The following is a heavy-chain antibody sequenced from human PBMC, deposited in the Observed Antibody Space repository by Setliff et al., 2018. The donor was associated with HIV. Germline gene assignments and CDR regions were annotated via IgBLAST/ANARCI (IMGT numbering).Heavy chain of an antibody. J-gene: IGHJ5*02. Sequence: PGGSLRLSCAASGFTFSNAWMSWVRQAPGKGLEWVGRIKSKTDGGTTDYAAPVKGRFTISRDDSKSTAYLQLSSLKVDDTAMYFCAASADGDCATTSCTNWFDPWGQGTLVTVSS. CDR1: GFTFSNAW. CDR2: IKSKTDGGTT. D-gene: IGHD2-21*01. V-gene: IGHV3-15*01. CDR3: AASADGDCATTSCTNWFDP.